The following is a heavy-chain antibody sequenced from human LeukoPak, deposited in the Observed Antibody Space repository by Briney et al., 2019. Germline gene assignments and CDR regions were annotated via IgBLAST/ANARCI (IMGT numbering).Heavy chain of an antibody. CDR1: GVSVSTSH. CDR2: LSYTGKT. D-gene: IGHD2/OR15-2a*01. J-gene: IGHJ4*02. CDR3: SEGYFEPFDH. Sequence: AETLSLTCNVSGVSVSTSHWNWIRQRPGKGLEWIGCLSYTGKTDYNPSLKSRVSISLGSSNNHFSLKLTSVTAADTAVYYCSEGYFEPFDHWGQGILVTVSS. V-gene: IGHV4-59*02.